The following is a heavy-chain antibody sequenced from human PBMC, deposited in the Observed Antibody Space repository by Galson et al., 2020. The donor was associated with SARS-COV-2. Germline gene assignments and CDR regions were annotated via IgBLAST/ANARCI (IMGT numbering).Heavy chain of an antibody. J-gene: IGHJ4*02. Sequence: SCAASGFKFSNNWMSWVRQAPGKGLQWVANIKQDGSDRYYVDSVRGRFTISSDYAKNSVYLQMSNLRVDDTAVYYCARDEDGYNDVWGQGTLVAVSS. CDR3: ARDEDGYNDV. CDR2: IKQDGSDR. V-gene: IGHV3-7*01. CDR1: GFKFSNNW. D-gene: IGHD5-12*01.